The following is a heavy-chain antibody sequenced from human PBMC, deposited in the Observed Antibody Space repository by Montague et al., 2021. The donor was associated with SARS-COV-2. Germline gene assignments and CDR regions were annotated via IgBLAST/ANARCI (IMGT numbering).Heavy chain of an antibody. Sequence: CAISGDSVCIVRVARSWDGQSPERHLRQLAVSCFRPNKNYDYAASVAGRVTVNPDTSKNQVSLELRSVTPEDTAVYYCSRIAFAVIPHWGQGTLVTVSS. CDR1: GDSVCIVRVA. CDR2: SCFRPNKNY. J-gene: IGHJ4*02. V-gene: IGHV6-1*01. CDR3: SRIAFAVIPH. D-gene: IGHD3-16*01.